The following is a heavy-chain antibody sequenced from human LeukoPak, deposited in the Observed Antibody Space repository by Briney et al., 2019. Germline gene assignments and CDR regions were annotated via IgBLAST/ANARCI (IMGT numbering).Heavy chain of an antibody. D-gene: IGHD6-13*01. CDR2: ISSSSSYI. CDR3: ARDWPTIAAAGTIPEYFQH. J-gene: IGHJ1*01. V-gene: IGHV3-21*01. Sequence: GGSLRLSCGVSGFTFSRYSMNWVRQAPGKGLEWVSSISSSSSYIYYADSVKGRFTISRDNAKNSLYLQMNSLRAEDTAVYYCARDWPTIAAAGTIPEYFQHWGQGTLVTVSS. CDR1: GFTFSRYS.